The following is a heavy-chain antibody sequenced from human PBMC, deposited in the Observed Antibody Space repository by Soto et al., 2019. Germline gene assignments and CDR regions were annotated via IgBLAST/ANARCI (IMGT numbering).Heavy chain of an antibody. D-gene: IGHD4-4*01. CDR2: MNPNSGNT. CDR1: GGTFSSYD. CDR3: ARDLIHQVTHHYYYYGMDV. V-gene: IGHV1-8*02. J-gene: IGHJ6*02. Sequence: ASVKVSCKASGGTFSSYDINWVRQATGQGLEWMGWMNPNSGNTGYAQKFQGRVTMTRNTSISTAYMELSSLRSEDTAVYYCARDLIHQVTHHYYYYGMDVWGQGTTVTVSS.